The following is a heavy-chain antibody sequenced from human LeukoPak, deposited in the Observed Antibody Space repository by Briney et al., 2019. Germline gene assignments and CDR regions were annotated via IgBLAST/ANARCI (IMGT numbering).Heavy chain of an antibody. CDR1: GGSITSGNW. CDR3: AKSNGYGLVDI. Sequence: SETLSLTCAVSGGSITSGNWWTWVRQSPGKGLEWIGEIHHGGTTNYNPSLKSRVTISVDTSRNQFSLKLNSVTAADTAVYYCAKSNGYGLVDIWGQGTMVTVSS. CDR2: IHHGGTT. D-gene: IGHD3-10*01. V-gene: IGHV4-4*02. J-gene: IGHJ3*02.